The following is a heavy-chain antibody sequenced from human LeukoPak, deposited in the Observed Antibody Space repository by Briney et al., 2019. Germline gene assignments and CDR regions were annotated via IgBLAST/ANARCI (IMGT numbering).Heavy chain of an antibody. CDR2: IYYSGST. D-gene: IGHD4-17*01. Sequence: SETLSLTCTVSGGSISSYYWSWIRQPPGKGLEWIGYIYYSGSTNYNPSLKSRVTISVDTSNNQFSLKLSSVTAADAAVYYCARSGTTTKRGAFDIWGQGTMVTVSS. V-gene: IGHV4-59*12. J-gene: IGHJ3*02. CDR1: GGSISSYY. CDR3: ARSGTTTKRGAFDI.